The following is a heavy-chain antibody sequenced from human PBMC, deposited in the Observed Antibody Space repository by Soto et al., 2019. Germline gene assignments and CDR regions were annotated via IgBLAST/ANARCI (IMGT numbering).Heavy chain of an antibody. D-gene: IGHD5-18*01. V-gene: IGHV2-5*02. CDR1: GFSLTTSGVG. J-gene: IGHJ4*02. CDR2: IYWDDDK. CDR3: AHNRGYSYGSAFDY. Sequence: QVTLKESGPTLVKPRQTLTLTCTFSGFSLTTSGVGVGWIRQPPGKALEWLALIYWDDDKRYSPSLKSRLTITKDTSKNQVVLTMTNMDPVETATYYCAHNRGYSYGSAFDYWGQGTLVTVSS.